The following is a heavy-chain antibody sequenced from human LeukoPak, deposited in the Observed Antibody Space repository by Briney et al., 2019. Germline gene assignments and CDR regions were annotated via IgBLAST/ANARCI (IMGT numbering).Heavy chain of an antibody. J-gene: IGHJ4*02. CDR2: ISYHGSNI. CDR3: AKDYMEWRYFDY. D-gene: IGHD3-3*01. V-gene: IGHV3-30*18. Sequence: PGRSLRLSCSASGFSFSSYGMHWVSQAPGKGLEWVAVISYHGSNIYYADSVKGRFTISRDNSKNTLYLQMNSLRAEDTAVYYCAKDYMEWRYFDYWGQGTLVTVSS. CDR1: GFSFSSYG.